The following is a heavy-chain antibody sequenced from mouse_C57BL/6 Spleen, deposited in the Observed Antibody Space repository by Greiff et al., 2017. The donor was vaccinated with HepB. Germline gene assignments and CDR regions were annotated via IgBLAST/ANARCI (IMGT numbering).Heavy chain of an antibody. J-gene: IGHJ1*03. Sequence: EVQGVESGGGLVKPGGSLKLSCAASGFTFSDHGMHWVRQAPEKGLEWVAYISSGSSTIYYADTVKGRFTISRDNAKNTLVLQMTSLRSEDTAMYYCARGRSYWYFDVWGTGTTVTVSS. CDR3: ARGRSYWYFDV. CDR1: GFTFSDHG. V-gene: IGHV5-17*01. CDR2: ISSGSSTI.